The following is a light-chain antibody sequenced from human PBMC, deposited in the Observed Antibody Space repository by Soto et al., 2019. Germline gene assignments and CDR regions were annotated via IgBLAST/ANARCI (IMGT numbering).Light chain of an antibody. V-gene: IGKV3-20*01. CDR3: QHYRGLRT. CDR2: SAS. J-gene: IGKJ1*01. Sequence: EIVLTQSPGTLSLSPGERATLSCRASQSVSSTYLGWYQQTPGQAPRLLIYSASTRATGIPDRFSGSGSGTDFTLTISRLEPEDVAVYYCQHYRGLRTFGQGTKVEIK. CDR1: QSVSSTY.